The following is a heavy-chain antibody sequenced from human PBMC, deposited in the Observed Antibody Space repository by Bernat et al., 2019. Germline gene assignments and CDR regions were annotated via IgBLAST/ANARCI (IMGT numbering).Heavy chain of an antibody. V-gene: IGHV3-49*03. CDR3: TRDLLLWFGELYYYYGMDV. CDR1: EFTFGDYA. D-gene: IGHD3-10*01. J-gene: IGHJ6*02. Sequence: EVQLVESGGGLVQPGRSLRLSCTASEFTFGDYAMSWFRQAPGKGLEWVGFIRSKAYGGTTEYAASVKGRFTISRDDSKSIAYLQMNSLKTEDTAVYYCTRDLLLWFGELYYYYGMDVWGQGTTVTVSS. CDR2: IRSKAYGGTT.